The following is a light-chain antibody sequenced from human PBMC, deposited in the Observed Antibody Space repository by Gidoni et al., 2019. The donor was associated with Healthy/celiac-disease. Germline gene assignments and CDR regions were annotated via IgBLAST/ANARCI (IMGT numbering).Light chain of an antibody. Sequence: DIVMTQSPDSLAVSLGGRAAINCKSSQSLLHSSNNKNYLAWYQQKPGQPPKLLIYWASTRESGVPDRFSGSGSGTDFTLTISSLQAEDVAVYYCQQYYTTPYTFGQGIKLEIK. CDR2: WAS. J-gene: IGKJ2*01. V-gene: IGKV4-1*01. CDR3: QQYYTTPYT. CDR1: QSLLHSSNNKNY.